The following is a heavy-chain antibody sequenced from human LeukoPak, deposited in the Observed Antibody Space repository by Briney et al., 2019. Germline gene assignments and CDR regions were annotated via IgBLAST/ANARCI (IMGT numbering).Heavy chain of an antibody. CDR2: IKPSGGST. Sequence: ASVKVSCKASGYTFTSYYMNWVRQAPGQGLEWMGIIKPSGGSTSYAQKFQGRVTMTRDTSTSTVYMELSSLRSEDTAVYYCARADPYSSSPYYFDYWGQGTLVTVSS. V-gene: IGHV1-46*01. J-gene: IGHJ4*02. CDR1: GYTFTSYY. CDR3: ARADPYSSSPYYFDY. D-gene: IGHD6-13*01.